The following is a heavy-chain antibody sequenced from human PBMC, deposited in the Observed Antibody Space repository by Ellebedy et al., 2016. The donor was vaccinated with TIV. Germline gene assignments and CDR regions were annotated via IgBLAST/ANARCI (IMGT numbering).Heavy chain of an antibody. CDR3: TRAQNSGSDFDL. V-gene: IGHV3-72*01. D-gene: IGHD2-21*01. Sequence: GESLKISXAASGFTFSDHYMDWVRQAPGKGLEWVVRIRNKAKSYTTEYAASVKGRFTISRDDSKNSVYLQMNSLKTEDTAVYYCTRAQNSGSDFDLWGRGTLVTVSS. CDR2: IRNKAKSYTT. J-gene: IGHJ2*01. CDR1: GFTFSDHY.